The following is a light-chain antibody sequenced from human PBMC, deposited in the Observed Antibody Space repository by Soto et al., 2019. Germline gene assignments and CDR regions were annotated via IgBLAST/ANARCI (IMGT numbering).Light chain of an antibody. CDR1: SSDVGNYNL. V-gene: IGLV2-23*01. Sequence: QSVLTQPASVSGSPGQSITFSCTGTSSDVGNYNLVSWYQHHPGKAPKLMIYEGSKRPSGVSNRFSGSKSGNTASLTISGLQAEDEADYYCCSYAGSSTDVFGTGTKLTVL. CDR3: CSYAGSSTDV. J-gene: IGLJ1*01. CDR2: EGS.